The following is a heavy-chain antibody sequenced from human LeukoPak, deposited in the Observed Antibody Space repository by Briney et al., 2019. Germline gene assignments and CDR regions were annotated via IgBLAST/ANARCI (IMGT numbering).Heavy chain of an antibody. J-gene: IGHJ4*02. CDR1: GFTFSSYA. V-gene: IGHV3-9*01. CDR2: ISWNSGTI. Sequence: GGSLRLSCAASGFTFSSYAMSWVRQAPGKGLEWVSGISWNSGTIDYADSVRGRFTISRDNAKNSLYLQMDSLRVEDTAFYYCAKDNRRHYTSGPNPDSLHWGQGALVTVSS. CDR3: AKDNRRHYTSGPNPDSLH. D-gene: IGHD6-19*01.